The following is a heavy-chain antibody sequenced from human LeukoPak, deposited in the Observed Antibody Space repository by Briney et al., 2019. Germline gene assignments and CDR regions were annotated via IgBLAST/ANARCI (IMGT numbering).Heavy chain of an antibody. V-gene: IGHV3-11*01. J-gene: IGHJ6*03. Sequence: GGSLRLSCAASGFTFSDYYMSWIRQAPGKGLVWVSYISSSGSTIYYADSVKGRFTISRDNAKNSLYLQMNSQRAEDTAVYYCARSSPDVVVTVEYYYYYYMDVWGKGTTVTVSS. D-gene: IGHD2-21*02. CDR1: GFTFSDYY. CDR3: ARSSPDVVVTVEYYYYYYMDV. CDR2: ISSSGSTI.